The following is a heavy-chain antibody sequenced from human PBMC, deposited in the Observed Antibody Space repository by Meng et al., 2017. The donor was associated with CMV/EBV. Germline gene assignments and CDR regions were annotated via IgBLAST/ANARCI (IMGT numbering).Heavy chain of an antibody. CDR1: GFTVSSNY. Sequence: GGSLRLSCAASGFTVSSNYMSWVRQAPGKGLEWVSVIYSGGSTYYADSVKGRFTISRDNAKNSLYLQMNSLRAEDTAVYYCASLLGIYYGMDVWGQGTTVTVSS. CDR2: IYSGGST. V-gene: IGHV3-53*01. CDR3: ASLLGIYYGMDV. D-gene: IGHD6-13*01. J-gene: IGHJ6*02.